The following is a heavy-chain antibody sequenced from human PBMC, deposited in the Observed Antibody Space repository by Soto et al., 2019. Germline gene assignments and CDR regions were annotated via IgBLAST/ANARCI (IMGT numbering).Heavy chain of an antibody. Sequence: GGSLRLSCAASGFTFSSYGMHWVRQAPGKGLEWVAVIWYDGSNKYYADSVKGRFTISRDNSKNTLYLQMNSLRAEDTAVYYCARGPDLRYYMDVWGKGTTVTVSS. CDR2: IWYDGSNK. CDR3: ARGPDLRYYMDV. J-gene: IGHJ6*03. CDR1: GFTFSSYG. V-gene: IGHV3-33*01.